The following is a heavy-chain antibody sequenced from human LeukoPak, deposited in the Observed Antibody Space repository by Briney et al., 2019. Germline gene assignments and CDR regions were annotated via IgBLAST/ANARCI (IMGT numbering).Heavy chain of an antibody. V-gene: IGHV1-69*13. D-gene: IGHD3-22*01. J-gene: IGHJ4*02. CDR3: ARGFHYYDSSGYHTFDY. CDR2: ITIISSTA. CDR1: AGTFSSYA. Sequence: SVKLSCTPSAGTFSSYAIGWVRPAPGQGLEWVGGITIISSTANYAQKFQGRVTITADESTSTAYMELSSLRSEDTAVYYCARGFHYYDSSGYHTFDYWGQGTLVTVSS.